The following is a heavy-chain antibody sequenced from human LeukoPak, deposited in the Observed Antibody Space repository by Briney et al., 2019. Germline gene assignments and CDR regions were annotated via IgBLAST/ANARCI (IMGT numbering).Heavy chain of an antibody. CDR1: GFTVSSNY. CDR3: ARGYYYDSSGYSPFYYYYGMDV. Sequence: GGSLRLSCAASGFTVSSNYMGWVRQAPGKGLEWVSVIYSGGSTYYADSVKGRFTISRDNSKNTLYLQMNSLRAEDTAVYYCARGYYYDSSGYSPFYYYYGMDVWGQGTTVTVSS. D-gene: IGHD3-22*01. CDR2: IYSGGST. V-gene: IGHV3-53*01. J-gene: IGHJ6*02.